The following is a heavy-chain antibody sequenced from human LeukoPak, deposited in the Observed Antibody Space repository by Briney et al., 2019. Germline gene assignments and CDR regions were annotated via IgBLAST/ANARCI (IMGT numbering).Heavy chain of an antibody. CDR3: AKDGGRRNRWFGAFDI. CDR1: GFTFGDYA. J-gene: IGHJ3*02. CDR2: ISWNSGNI. D-gene: IGHD4-23*01. Sequence: GGSLRLSCAASGFTFGDYAMHWVRQAPGKGLEWVSGISWNSGNIGYADSVKGRFTISRDNAKNSLYLQMNSLRAEDTALYYCAKDGGRRNRWFGAFDIWGQGTMVTVSS. V-gene: IGHV3-9*01.